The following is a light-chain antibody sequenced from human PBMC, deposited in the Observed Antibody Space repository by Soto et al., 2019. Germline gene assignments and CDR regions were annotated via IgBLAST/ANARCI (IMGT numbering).Light chain of an antibody. Sequence: QSVLTQPPSASGSPGQSVTISCTGTSSDVGGYNYVSWYQQHPGKAPKLMIYEVSNRPSGVPDRFSGSKSGNTASLTVSGLQAEDEADYYCSSYAGSKGVVFGGGTQLTVL. J-gene: IGLJ2*01. CDR3: SSYAGSKGVV. CDR2: EVS. V-gene: IGLV2-8*01. CDR1: SSDVGGYNY.